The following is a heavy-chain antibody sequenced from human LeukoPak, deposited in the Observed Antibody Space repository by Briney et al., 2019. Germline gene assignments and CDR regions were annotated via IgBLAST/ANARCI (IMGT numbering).Heavy chain of an antibody. CDR3: ARGVARSSKFHFSYYFDY. D-gene: IGHD6-6*01. Sequence: PSETLSLTCTVSGGSISSYYWSWIRQPAGKGLEWIGRIHTSGSTNYNPSLKSRVTMSGDTSKNQFSLKLTSVTAADTAVYYCARGVARSSKFHFSYYFDYWGQGTLVTVSS. CDR1: GGSISSYY. V-gene: IGHV4-4*07. CDR2: IHTSGST. J-gene: IGHJ4*02.